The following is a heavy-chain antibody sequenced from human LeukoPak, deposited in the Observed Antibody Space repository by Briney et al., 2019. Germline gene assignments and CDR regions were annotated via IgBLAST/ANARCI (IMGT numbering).Heavy chain of an antibody. CDR1: GFTFSSYA. CDR2: IRGSGGST. CDR3: AXGTSPYYYGMDV. Sequence: GGSLRLSCATSGFTFSSYAMSWVRQAPGKGMEWVSAIRGSGGSTYYADSVKGRFTISRDNSKNTLYLQMNSLRAEDTAVYYCAXGTSPYYYGMDVWGQGTTVTVSS. J-gene: IGHJ6*02. D-gene: IGHD1-7*01. V-gene: IGHV3-23*01.